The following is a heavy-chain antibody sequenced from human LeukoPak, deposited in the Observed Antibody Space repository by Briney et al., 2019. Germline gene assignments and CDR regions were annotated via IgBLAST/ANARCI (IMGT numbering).Heavy chain of an antibody. D-gene: IGHD5-12*01. V-gene: IGHV3-23*01. Sequence: PGASQRLSCAASGFSFSNFAMSWVRQAPGKGLEWVSLIIGSSGDTFYADSVKGRFTISRDNSKNRLYLQMNSLRAEDTALYYCAKGAYDYIEMGYFDYWGQGTLVTVSS. CDR2: IIGSSGDT. CDR1: GFSFSNFA. J-gene: IGHJ4*02. CDR3: AKGAYDYIEMGYFDY.